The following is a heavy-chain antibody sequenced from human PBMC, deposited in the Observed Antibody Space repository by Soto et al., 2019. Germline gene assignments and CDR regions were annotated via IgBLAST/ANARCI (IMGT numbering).Heavy chain of an antibody. CDR2: IFYSGST. Sequence: PSETLSLTCTVFGDSINTGDYYWSWIRQPPGKGLEWIGYIFYSGSTYYNPSLKSRVAMSIDTSKNQFSLKLSSVTAADTAVYYCGRDWVHERWIDPWGQGTLVTVS. CDR1: GDSINTGDYY. V-gene: IGHV4-30-4*01. D-gene: IGHD1-1*01. J-gene: IGHJ5*02. CDR3: GRDWVHERWIDP.